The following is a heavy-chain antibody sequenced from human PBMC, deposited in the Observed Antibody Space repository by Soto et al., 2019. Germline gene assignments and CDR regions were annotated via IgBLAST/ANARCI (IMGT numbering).Heavy chain of an antibody. V-gene: IGHV4-39*01. CDR3: ARQVVTAPSPIYYFDY. D-gene: IGHD2-21*02. CDR2: IFYSGST. J-gene: IGHJ4*02. Sequence: TSETLSLTCTVSGGSISSSSYYWGWIRQPPGKGLEWIGSIFYSGSTYYNPSLKSRVTISVDTSKNQFSLKLSSVTAADTAMYYCARQVVTAPSPIYYFDYWGQGTLVTVSS. CDR1: GGSISSSSYY.